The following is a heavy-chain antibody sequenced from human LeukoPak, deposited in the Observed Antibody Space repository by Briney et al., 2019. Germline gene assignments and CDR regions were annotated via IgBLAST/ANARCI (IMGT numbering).Heavy chain of an antibody. CDR1: GFIFSNYE. V-gene: IGHV3-48*03. D-gene: IGHD3-22*01. Sequence: GGSLRLSCAASGFIFSNYEMNWVRQAPGKGLEWVSYISSSGSTIYYADSVKGRCTISRDNAKNSLYLQMNSLRAEDTAVYYCARDTRPTDRSGYYHPDYFDYWGQGTLVTVSS. CDR2: ISSSGSTI. J-gene: IGHJ4*02. CDR3: ARDTRPTDRSGYYHPDYFDY.